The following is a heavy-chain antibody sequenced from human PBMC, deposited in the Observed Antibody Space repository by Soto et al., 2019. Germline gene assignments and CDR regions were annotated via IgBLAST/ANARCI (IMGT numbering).Heavy chain of an antibody. J-gene: IGHJ4*02. CDR1: GGSINSDDYY. Sequence: QVQLQESGPGLVKPSPTLSLTCTVSGGSINSDDYYWSWIRQPPGEGLEWIGYIYYSGRTHYNPSLESRVTISIDTSKRQFSLKLSSVSAADTAVYYCARDRANSPDYFDDWGQGTLVTVSS. V-gene: IGHV4-30-4*01. CDR2: IYYSGRT. CDR3: ARDRANSPDYFDD. D-gene: IGHD1-1*01.